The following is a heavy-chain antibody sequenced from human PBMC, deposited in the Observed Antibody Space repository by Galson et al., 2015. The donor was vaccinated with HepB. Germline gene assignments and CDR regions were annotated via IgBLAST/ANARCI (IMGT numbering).Heavy chain of an antibody. D-gene: IGHD1-26*01. J-gene: IGHJ4*02. V-gene: IGHV3-23*01. CDR2: ISNSGSLT. CDR3: TKGRYYGHLPYSFDY. CDR1: GFSFSGYA. Sequence: SLRLSCAASGFSFSGYAMSWVRQAPGKGLEWVSAISNSGSLTYYADSVKGRFTISRDNPQNTQYLQMNSLRAEDTAVYYCTKGRYYGHLPYSFDYWGQGTLVTVSS.